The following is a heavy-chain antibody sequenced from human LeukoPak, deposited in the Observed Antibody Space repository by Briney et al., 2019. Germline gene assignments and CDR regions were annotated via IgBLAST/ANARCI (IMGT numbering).Heavy chain of an antibody. CDR1: GFTFSNYG. V-gene: IGHV3-23*01. CDR3: AKRYYGSETYFALDI. D-gene: IGHD3-10*01. Sequence: GASLRLSCAASGFTFSNYGMYWVRQAPGEGLEWVSAVTGGGTGTYYADSVKGRFTISRDNSKNTLYLQMNSLRAEDTAVYFCAKRYYGSETYFALDIWGQGTVVTVSS. J-gene: IGHJ3*02. CDR2: VTGGGTGT.